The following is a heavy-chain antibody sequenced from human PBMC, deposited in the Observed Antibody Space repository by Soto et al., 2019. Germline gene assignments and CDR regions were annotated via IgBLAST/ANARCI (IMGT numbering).Heavy chain of an antibody. V-gene: IGHV3-11*01. D-gene: IGHD6-6*01. J-gene: IGHJ6*02. CDR1: GFTFSDYY. Sequence: QVQLVESGGGLVKPGGSLRLSCAASGFTFSDYYMSWIRQAPGKGLEWVSYISSSGSTIYYADSVKGRFTIARDNAENSRYLQMNSLRAEDTAVYYCARDRGSSSYIYCYGMDVWGQGTTVTVSS. CDR3: ARDRGSSSYIYCYGMDV. CDR2: ISSSGSTI.